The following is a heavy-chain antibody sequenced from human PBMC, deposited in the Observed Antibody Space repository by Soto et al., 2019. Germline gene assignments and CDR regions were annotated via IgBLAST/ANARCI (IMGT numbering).Heavy chain of an antibody. J-gene: IGHJ5*02. CDR1: GGTFSSYA. Sequence: QVQLVQSGAEVKKPGSSVKVSCKASGGTFSSYAISWVRQAPGQGLEWMGGIIPIFGTANYAQKFKGRVTITADESTSTAYMELSSLRSEDTAVYYCARATYYDFWSGLNWFDPWGQGTLVTVSS. D-gene: IGHD3-3*01. V-gene: IGHV1-69*01. CDR2: IIPIFGTA. CDR3: ARATYYDFWSGLNWFDP.